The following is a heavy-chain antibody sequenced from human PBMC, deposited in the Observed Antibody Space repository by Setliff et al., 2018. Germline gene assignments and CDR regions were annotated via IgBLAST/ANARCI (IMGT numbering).Heavy chain of an antibody. D-gene: IGHD3-16*01. CDR1: GFTFSDSW. CDR2: IKPDGSGK. CDR3: ARDGGEY. Sequence: GGSLRLSCAASGFTFSDSWMSWVRQAPGEGLEWVVNIKPDGSGKYYVDSVKGRFTISRDNAKNSLYLQMNSLRAEDTAVYYCARDGGEYWGQGTLVTVSS. J-gene: IGHJ4*02. V-gene: IGHV3-7*01.